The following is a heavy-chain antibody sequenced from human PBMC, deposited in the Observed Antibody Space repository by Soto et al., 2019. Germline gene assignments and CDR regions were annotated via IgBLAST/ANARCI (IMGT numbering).Heavy chain of an antibody. D-gene: IGHD3-3*01. CDR3: GHRSSSFDFWGNDY. CDR1: GFSLTTGGLG. J-gene: IGHJ4*02. V-gene: IGHV2-5*01. CDR2: VYWNGDK. Sequence: QITLKESGPALVNPTQTLTLTCSFSGFSLTTGGLGVTWIRQAPGKAPEWLALVYWNGDKRYSPSLRNRLTITTDTSRNQVVLTMANMDTVDTATYYCGHRSSSFDFWGNDYWGQGIQVTVSS.